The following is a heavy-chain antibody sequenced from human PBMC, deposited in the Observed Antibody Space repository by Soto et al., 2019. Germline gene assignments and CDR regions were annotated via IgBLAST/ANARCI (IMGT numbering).Heavy chain of an antibody. CDR3: AREGPGDSNYNAFDI. CDR2: ISSNGGST. V-gene: IGHV3-64*01. CDR1: GFTFSSYA. D-gene: IGHD4-4*01. Sequence: GESLKISCAASGFTFSSYAMHWVRQAPGKGLEYVSAISSNGGSTYYANSVKGRFTISRDNSKNTLYLQMGSLRAEDMAVYYCAREGPGDSNYNAFDIWGQGTMVTVSS. J-gene: IGHJ3*02.